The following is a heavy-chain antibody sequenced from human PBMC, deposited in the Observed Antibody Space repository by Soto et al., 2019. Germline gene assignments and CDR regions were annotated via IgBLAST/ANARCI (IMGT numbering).Heavy chain of an antibody. CDR2: IYHSGST. CDR1: GGSISSGGYS. J-gene: IGHJ6*02. D-gene: IGHD2-2*01. Sequence: QLQLQESGSGLVKPSQTLSLTCAVSGGSISSGGYSWTWIRQPPGKGLEWIGYIYHSGSTYYNPXLXXXXXXXXXXXXXXXXXXXXXVXAXXXXXXXCARVPDVWGQGTTVTVSS. V-gene: IGHV4-30-2*01. CDR3: ARVPDV.